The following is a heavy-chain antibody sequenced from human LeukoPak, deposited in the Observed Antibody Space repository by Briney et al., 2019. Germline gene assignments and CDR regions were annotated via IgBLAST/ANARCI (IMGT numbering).Heavy chain of an antibody. Sequence: GGSLRLSCAASGFTFSSYVLHWVRQAPGEGLEWVALSSSDGTTKYNADSVEGRFTISRDDSKNTLYLQMNSLRPEDTALYYCARGIWGEGSVAFGVWGQGTMVTVS. CDR3: ARGIWGEGSVAFGV. J-gene: IGHJ3*01. CDR1: GFTFSSYV. CDR2: SSSDGTTK. D-gene: IGHD3-16*01. V-gene: IGHV3-30*04.